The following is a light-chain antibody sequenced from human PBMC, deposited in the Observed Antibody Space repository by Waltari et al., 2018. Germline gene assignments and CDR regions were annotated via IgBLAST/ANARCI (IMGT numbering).Light chain of an antibody. CDR1: NSRKTN. V-gene: IGLV3-21*01. J-gene: IGLJ6*01. CDR2: YDS. CDR3: QVWDSSSDYDV. Sequence: SYDLTQPHSVSVSPGQTARSTCGGQNSRKTNVHGYQLKSRQAPAFVMKYDSDRPSGIPERFSGSNSGNTATLTISGVEAGDEADYYCQVWDSSSDYDVFGGGTKLTVL.